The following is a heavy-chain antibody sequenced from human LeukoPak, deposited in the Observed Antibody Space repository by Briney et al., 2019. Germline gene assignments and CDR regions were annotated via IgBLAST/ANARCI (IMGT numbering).Heavy chain of an antibody. J-gene: IGHJ4*02. CDR3: ARGGIAVAGRGALDY. CDR1: GYTLTELS. Sequence: ASVKVSCKVSGYTLTELSMHWVRQAPGKGLEWMGGFDPEDGETIYAQKFQGRVTITADESTSTAYMELSSLRSEDTAVYYCARGGIAVAGRGALDYWGQGTLVTVSS. D-gene: IGHD6-19*01. CDR2: FDPEDGET. V-gene: IGHV1-24*01.